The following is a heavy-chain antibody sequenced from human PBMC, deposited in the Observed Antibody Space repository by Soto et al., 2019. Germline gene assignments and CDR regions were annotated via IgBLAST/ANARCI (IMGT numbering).Heavy chain of an antibody. CDR2: ISGSGGST. J-gene: IGHJ4*02. Sequence: EVQLLESGGGLVQPGGSLRLSCAASGFTFSSYAMSWVRQAPGKGLEWVSAISGSGGSTYYADSVRGRFTISRDKSKNTLYLQMNSLRAEDTAVYYCARTLYSYGTDYWGQGTLVTVSS. V-gene: IGHV3-23*01. CDR3: ARTLYSYGTDY. CDR1: GFTFSSYA. D-gene: IGHD5-18*01.